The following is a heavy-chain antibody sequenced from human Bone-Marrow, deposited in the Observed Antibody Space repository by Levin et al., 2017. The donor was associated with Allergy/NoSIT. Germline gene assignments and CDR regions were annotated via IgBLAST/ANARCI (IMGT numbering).Heavy chain of an antibody. D-gene: IGHD2-15*01. J-gene: IGHJ6*02. CDR3: ARDYCSGGSCYYYYYYGMDV. V-gene: IGHV3-11*01. CDR2: ISSSGSTI. CDR1: GFTFSDYY. Sequence: GGSLRLSCAASGFTFSDYYMSWIRQAPGKGLEWVSYISSSGSTIYYADSVKGRFTISRDNAKNSLYLQMNSLRAEDTAVYYCARDYCSGGSCYYYYYYGMDVWGQGTTVTVSS.